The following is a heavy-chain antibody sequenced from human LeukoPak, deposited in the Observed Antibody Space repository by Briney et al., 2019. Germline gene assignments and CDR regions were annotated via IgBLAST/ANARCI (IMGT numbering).Heavy chain of an antibody. V-gene: IGHV1-24*01. Sequence: ASVKVSCTVSGYTLTELSMHWVRQAPGKGLEWMGSFDSEDGETIYAQKFQGRVTMTEDTSTDTAYMELSSLRSDDTAVYYCARIFCSSRSCYFFDYRGQGTLVTVS. CDR3: ARIFCSSRSCYFFDY. J-gene: IGHJ4*02. CDR1: GYTLTELS. CDR2: FDSEDGET. D-gene: IGHD2-2*01.